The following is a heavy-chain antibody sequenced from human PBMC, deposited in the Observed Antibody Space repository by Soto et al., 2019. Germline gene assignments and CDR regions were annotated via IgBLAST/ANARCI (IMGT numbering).Heavy chain of an antibody. Sequence: PGESLKTSCKGSGFSFTNYWIAWVRQLHGTGLEWMGIIYPGDSDTKYSPSFQGQVTISADKSINTAYLQWDSLEASDTAMYFCARGTTGSRYFDYWGQGALVTVSS. CDR1: GFSFTNYW. CDR2: IYPGDSDT. D-gene: IGHD4-4*01. CDR3: ARGTTGSRYFDY. J-gene: IGHJ4*02. V-gene: IGHV5-51*01.